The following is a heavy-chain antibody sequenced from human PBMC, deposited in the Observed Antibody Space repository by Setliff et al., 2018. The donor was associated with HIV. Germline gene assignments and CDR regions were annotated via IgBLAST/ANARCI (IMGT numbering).Heavy chain of an antibody. CDR2: VSYTGTT. CDR1: YASISTADYY. Sequence: SETLSLTCTASYASISTADYYWSWIRQPPGKGLEWIGFVSYTGTTYYNPSLKSRVIISLDTSKNQLSLRLSSMTAADTAVYYCARDTVGDSRVTEFDYWGQGTLVTVSS. V-gene: IGHV4-30-4*01. D-gene: IGHD2-21*02. J-gene: IGHJ4*02. CDR3: ARDTVGDSRVTEFDY.